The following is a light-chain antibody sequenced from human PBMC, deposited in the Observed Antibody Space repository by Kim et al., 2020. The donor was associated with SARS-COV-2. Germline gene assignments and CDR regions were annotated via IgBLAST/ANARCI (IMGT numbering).Light chain of an antibody. CDR2: AAS. Sequence: DIQMTQSPSSLSASVGDRVTITCRATQGINNNLAWFQQKPGKAPKSLIYAASNLQSGVPSKFSGSGSGTDFTLTISSLQPEDFATYYCQQYNSYPLTFGQGTKLEI. CDR3: QQYNSYPLT. V-gene: IGKV1-16*02. CDR1: QGINNN. J-gene: IGKJ2*01.